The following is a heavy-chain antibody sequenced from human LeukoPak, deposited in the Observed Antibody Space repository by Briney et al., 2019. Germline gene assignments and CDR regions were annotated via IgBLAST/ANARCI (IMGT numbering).Heavy chain of an antibody. V-gene: IGHV3-30-3*01. CDR3: ARDLYGDPYYFDY. CDR2: ISYDGSNK. Sequence: PGGSLRLSCAASGFTLSSYAMHWVRQAPGKGLEWVAVISYDGSNKYYADSVKGRFTISRDNSKNTLYLQMNSLRAEDTAVYYCARDLYGDPYYFDYWGQGTLVTVSS. J-gene: IGHJ4*02. D-gene: IGHD4-17*01. CDR1: GFTLSSYA.